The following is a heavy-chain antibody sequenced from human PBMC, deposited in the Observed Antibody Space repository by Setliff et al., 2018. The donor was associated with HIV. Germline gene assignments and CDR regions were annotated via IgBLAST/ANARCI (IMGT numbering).Heavy chain of an antibody. Sequence: PSETLSLTCTVSGGSISSHYWSWIRQPPGKGLEWIGYIYYSGSTNYNPSLKSRVTISLDTSKNQFSLKLSSVTAADTAVYYCARDFTYDNTGSLTGFGMDVWGQGTTVTVSS. CDR2: IYYSGST. D-gene: IGHD3-22*01. CDR1: GGSISSHY. V-gene: IGHV4-59*11. J-gene: IGHJ6*02. CDR3: ARDFTYDNTGSLTGFGMDV.